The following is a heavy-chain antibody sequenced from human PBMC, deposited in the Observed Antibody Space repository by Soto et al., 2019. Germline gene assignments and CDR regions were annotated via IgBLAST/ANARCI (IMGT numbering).Heavy chain of an antibody. CDR1: GGSFSGYY. Sequence: QVQLQQWGAGLLKPSETLSLTCAVYGGSFSGYYWSWIRQPPGKGLEWIGEINHSGSTNYNPSLKSGVTVAVDTSKTQFSLKLSSVTAADTAVYYCARARRGGLERQERWYFDLWGRGTLVTVSS. D-gene: IGHD1-1*01. J-gene: IGHJ2*01. CDR3: ARARRGGLERQERWYFDL. CDR2: INHSGST. V-gene: IGHV4-34*01.